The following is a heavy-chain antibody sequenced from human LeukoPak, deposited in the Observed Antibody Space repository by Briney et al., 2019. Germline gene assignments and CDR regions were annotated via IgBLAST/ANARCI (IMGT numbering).Heavy chain of an antibody. CDR1: GFTFSTYW. CDR3: ARERQNKDFWSGGDY. CDR2: IKQDGSEK. Sequence: GGSLRLSCAASGFTFSTYWMSWVRQAPGKGPEWVANIKQDGSEKYYVDSVKGRFTVSRDNAKNSLYLQMNTLRPEDTAVYYCARERQNKDFWSGGDYXXXGTLVTASS. D-gene: IGHD3-3*01. V-gene: IGHV3-7*01. J-gene: IGHJ4*02.